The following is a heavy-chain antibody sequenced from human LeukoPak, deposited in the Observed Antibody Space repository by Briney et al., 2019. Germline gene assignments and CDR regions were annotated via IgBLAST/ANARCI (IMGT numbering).Heavy chain of an antibody. Sequence: ASVKVSCKASGYTFTSYYMHWVRQATGQGLEWMGWMNPNSGNTGYAQKFQGRVTMTRNTSISTAYMELSSLRSEDTAVYYCARAQSDYDFWSGYYRGYYYYGMDVWGQGTTVTVSS. CDR2: MNPNSGNT. V-gene: IGHV1-8*02. CDR3: ARAQSDYDFWSGYYRGYYYYGMDV. D-gene: IGHD3-3*01. J-gene: IGHJ6*02. CDR1: GYTFTSYY.